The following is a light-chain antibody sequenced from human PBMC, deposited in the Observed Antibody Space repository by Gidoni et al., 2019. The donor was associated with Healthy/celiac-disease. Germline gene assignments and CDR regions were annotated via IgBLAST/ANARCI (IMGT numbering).Light chain of an antibody. J-gene: IGKJ1*01. Sequence: DIQMTQSPSPLSASVGDRVTITCRASQGISNYLAWYQKKPGKVPKLLNYAASTLQSGVPTRFGSSGSRTDFTLTISSLQPEDVATYCCQKYNNALRTFXQXTKVEIK. CDR3: QKYNNALRT. CDR2: AAS. CDR1: QGISNY. V-gene: IGKV1-27*01.